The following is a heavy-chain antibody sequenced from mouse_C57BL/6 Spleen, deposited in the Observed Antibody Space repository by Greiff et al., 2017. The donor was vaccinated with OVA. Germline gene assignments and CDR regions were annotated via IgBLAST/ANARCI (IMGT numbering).Heavy chain of an antibody. J-gene: IGHJ2*01. CDR2: IYPGDGDT. CDR3: ANGEDFGY. Sequence: QVQLQQSGPELVKPGASVKISCKASGYAFSSSWMNWVKQRPGKGLEWIGRIYPGDGDTNYNGKFKGKATLTADKSSSTAYMQLSSLTSEDSAVYFCANGEDFGYWGQGTTLTVSS. V-gene: IGHV1-82*01. CDR1: GYAFSSSW.